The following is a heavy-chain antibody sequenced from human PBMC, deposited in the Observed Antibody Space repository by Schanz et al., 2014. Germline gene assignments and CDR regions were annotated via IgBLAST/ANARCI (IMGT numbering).Heavy chain of an antibody. V-gene: IGHV3-48*01. J-gene: IGHJ4*02. Sequence: EVQLVESGGDLVQPGGSLRLSCSASGFTFSTFAMHWVRQAPGKGLEWISYITYNGGTIYYADSVKGRFTISRDNAKNSLYLEMNSLRAEDTAVYYCVRDSFFAFDYWGQGTLVTVSS. CDR1: GFTFSTFA. D-gene: IGHD3-3*01. CDR3: VRDSFFAFDY. CDR2: ITYNGGTI.